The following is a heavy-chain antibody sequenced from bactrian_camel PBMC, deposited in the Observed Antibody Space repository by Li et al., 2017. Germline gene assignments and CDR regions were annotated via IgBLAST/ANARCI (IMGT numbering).Heavy chain of an antibody. V-gene: IGHV3S40*01. CDR2: IISSGSST. Sequence: VQLVESGGGLVQPGGSLRLSCAASGFTFGYYYMSWVRQAPGKGLEWVSAIISSGSSTAYADSVKGRFTISRDNANNTVYLQLNSLKTEDMAMYYCAARKTYGGSQPYDYWSQGTQVTVS. CDR1: GFTFGYYY. CDR3: AARKTYGGSQPYDY. J-gene: IGHJ4*01. D-gene: IGHD6*01.